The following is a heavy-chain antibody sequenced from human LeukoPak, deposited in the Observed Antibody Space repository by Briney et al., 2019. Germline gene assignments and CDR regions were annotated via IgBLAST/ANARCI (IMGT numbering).Heavy chain of an antibody. CDR2: IKEDGSEK. CDR1: GFTFSSYW. CDR3: AREWEPPAAYFDY. V-gene: IGHV3-7*01. D-gene: IGHD1-26*01. Sequence: GGSLRLSCAASGFTFSSYWMSWVRQAPGKGLEWVANIKEDGSEKYYVDSVKGRFTISRDNAKKSLYLQMSSLRAKDTAVYYCAREWEPPAAYFDYWGQGTLVTVSS. J-gene: IGHJ4*02.